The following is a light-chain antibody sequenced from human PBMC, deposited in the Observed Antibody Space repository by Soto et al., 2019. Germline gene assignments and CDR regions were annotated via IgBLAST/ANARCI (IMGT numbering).Light chain of an antibody. CDR2: LGS. Sequence: DIVMTQSPLSLPVTPGEPASISCRSSQSLLHSNGYNYLDWYLQKPGQSPQLLIYLGSNRASGVPYRFSGRGSGTDFTLKISRVAAEDVGVYYCMQALQTPITFGPGTKVDIK. CDR3: MQALQTPIT. CDR1: QSLLHSNGYNY. V-gene: IGKV2-28*01. J-gene: IGKJ3*01.